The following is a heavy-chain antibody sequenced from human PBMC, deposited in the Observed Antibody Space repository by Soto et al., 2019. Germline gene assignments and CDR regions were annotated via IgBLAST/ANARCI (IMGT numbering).Heavy chain of an antibody. CDR2: INHSGST. J-gene: IGHJ4*02. D-gene: IGHD2-8*02. CDR1: GGAFSGYD. CDR3: ARDKITGLFDY. V-gene: IGHV4-34*01. Sequence: TSETLSLTRAVYGGAFSGYDWAWVRQPPGTGLEWIGEINHSGSTNYNPSLKSRVTISVDTSKNQFSLKLTSVTAADTAVYYCARDKITGLFDYWGQGTLVTVSS.